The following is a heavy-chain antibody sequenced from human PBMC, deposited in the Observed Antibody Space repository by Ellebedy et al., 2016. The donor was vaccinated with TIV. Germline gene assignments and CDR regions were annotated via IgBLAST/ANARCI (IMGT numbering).Heavy chain of an antibody. Sequence: PGGSLRLSCAASGFTFSIYAMGWVRQAPGKGLEWVPTISRNGGGTYYAGSVEGRFTISRDNSNNTLWLQMSGLRAEDTARYFCAKDLGIERQWGFDYWGQGTLVTVSS. CDR3: AKDLGIERQWGFDY. CDR2: ISRNGGGT. D-gene: IGHD1-26*01. J-gene: IGHJ4*02. CDR1: GFTFSIYA. V-gene: IGHV3-23*01.